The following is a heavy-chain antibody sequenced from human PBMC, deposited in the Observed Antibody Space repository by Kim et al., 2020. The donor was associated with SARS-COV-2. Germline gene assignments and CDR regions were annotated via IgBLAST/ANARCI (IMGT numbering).Heavy chain of an antibody. CDR3: AREGNVGCYYFDY. V-gene: IGHV3-7*03. CDR1: GFTFSSYC. D-gene: IGHD2-2*01. CDR2: IRQDESGK. J-gene: IGHJ4*02. Sequence: GGSLRLSCAASGFTFSSYCMSWVRQAPGKGLEWVSDIRQDESGKNYVDSVKGRFTISRDNAKNSLYLQMNSLRAEETAVYYCAREGNVGCYYFDYWGQVT.